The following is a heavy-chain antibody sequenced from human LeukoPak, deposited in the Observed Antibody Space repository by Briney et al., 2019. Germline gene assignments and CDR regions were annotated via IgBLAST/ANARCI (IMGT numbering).Heavy chain of an antibody. V-gene: IGHV1-18*01. J-gene: IGHJ4*02. CDR2: ISAYNGNT. CDR1: GYTFTSYG. Sequence: ASVTVSCKASGYTFTSYGISWVRQAPGQGLEWLGWISAYNGNTSYAQKLQGRVTMTTDTSTSTAYMELRSLRSDDPAVYYCARESASTFDYGGQGTLVTVSS. CDR3: ARESASTFDY. D-gene: IGHD2-2*01.